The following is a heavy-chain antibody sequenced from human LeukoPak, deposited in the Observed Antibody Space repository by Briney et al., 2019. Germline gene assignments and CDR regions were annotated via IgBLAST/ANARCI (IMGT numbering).Heavy chain of an antibody. J-gene: IGHJ4*02. Sequence: SETLSLTCTVSGGSISSYYWSWIRQPPGKGLEWIGYIYYSGSTNYNPSPKSRVTISVDTSKNQFSLKLSSVTAADTAVYYCAAGDSSSLGYWGQGTLVTVSS. CDR1: GGSISSYY. CDR2: IYYSGST. D-gene: IGHD6-13*01. CDR3: AAGDSSSLGY. V-gene: IGHV4-59*01.